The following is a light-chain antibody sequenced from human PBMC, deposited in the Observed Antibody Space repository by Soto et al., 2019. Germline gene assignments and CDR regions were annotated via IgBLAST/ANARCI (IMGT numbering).Light chain of an antibody. J-gene: IGLJ1*01. Sequence: QSVLTQPASVSGSPGQSITISCTGTSSDVGGYNYVSWYQQHPGKAPKLMIYEVSNRPSGVSNRFSASKSGNTASLTISGLQAEYEAEYYCSSYTSFSSRVFGLGTKLTVL. CDR2: EVS. V-gene: IGLV2-14*01. CDR3: SSYTSFSSRV. CDR1: SSDVGGYNY.